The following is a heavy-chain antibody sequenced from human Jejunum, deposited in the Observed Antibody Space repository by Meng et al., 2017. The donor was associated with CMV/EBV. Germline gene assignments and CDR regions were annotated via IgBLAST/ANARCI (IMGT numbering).Heavy chain of an antibody. CDR1: GFDLDDFA. J-gene: IGHJ3*02. CDR3: AKDVGAYAGFET. CDR2: ISWNSDRI. D-gene: IGHD4-23*01. Sequence: SGFDLDDFAMHWVQQVPGKGLEWVSSISWNSDRIDYAGPVKGRFTISRDNARNSLYVQMNSLKPEDTALYFCAKDVGAYAGFETWGQGTTVTVSS. V-gene: IGHV3-9*01.